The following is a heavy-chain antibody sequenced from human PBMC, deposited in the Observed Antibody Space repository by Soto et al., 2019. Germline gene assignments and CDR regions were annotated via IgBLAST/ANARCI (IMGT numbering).Heavy chain of an antibody. CDR1: GFTFSSYG. CDR2: ISYDGSNK. Sequence: QVQLVESGGGVVQPGRSLRLSCAASGFTFSSYGMHWVRQAPGKGLEWVAVISYDGSNKYYADSVKGRFTISRDNSKNTLYLQMNSLRAEDTAVYYCAKDRAIAAAADYYYYGMDVW. CDR3: AKDRAIAAAADYYYYGMDV. D-gene: IGHD6-13*01. J-gene: IGHJ6*01. V-gene: IGHV3-30*18.